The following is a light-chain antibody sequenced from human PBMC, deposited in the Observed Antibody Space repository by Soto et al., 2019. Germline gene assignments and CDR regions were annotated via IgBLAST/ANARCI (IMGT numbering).Light chain of an antibody. CDR3: QQRSNWPWT. J-gene: IGKJ1*01. Sequence: EIVLIQSPSTLPLSPGERATLSCRASQSVSSYLAWYQQKPDQAPRLLIYDASNRATGIPARFSGSGSGTDFTLTISSLEPEDFAVYYCQQRSNWPWTFGQGTKV. CDR2: DAS. CDR1: QSVSSY. V-gene: IGKV3-11*01.